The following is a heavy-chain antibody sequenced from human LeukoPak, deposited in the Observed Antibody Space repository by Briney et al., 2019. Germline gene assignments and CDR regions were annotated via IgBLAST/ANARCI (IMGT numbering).Heavy chain of an antibody. CDR2: IKQDGSEK. Sequence: GGSLRLSCAASGFTFSSYWMSWVRQAPGKGLEWVANIKQDGSEKYYVDSVKGRFTISRDNSKNTLYLQMNSLRAEDTAVYYCAKETRASGWYAGFDPWGQGTLVTVSS. J-gene: IGHJ5*02. CDR1: GFTFSSYW. D-gene: IGHD6-19*01. V-gene: IGHV3-7*01. CDR3: AKETRASGWYAGFDP.